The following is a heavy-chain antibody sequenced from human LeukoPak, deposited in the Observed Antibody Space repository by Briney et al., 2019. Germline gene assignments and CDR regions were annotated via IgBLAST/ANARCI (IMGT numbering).Heavy chain of an antibody. CDR3: ARGEGPVRGVIRYYFDY. CDR2: IYHSGST. D-gene: IGHD3-10*01. J-gene: IGHJ4*02. Sequence: SETLSLTCAVSGGSISSGGYSWSWLRQPPGKGLEWIGYIYHSGSTYYNPSLKSRVTISVDRSKNQFCLKLSSVTAADTAVYYCARGEGPVRGVIRYYFDYWGQGTLVTVSS. CDR1: GGSISSGGYS. V-gene: IGHV4-30-2*01.